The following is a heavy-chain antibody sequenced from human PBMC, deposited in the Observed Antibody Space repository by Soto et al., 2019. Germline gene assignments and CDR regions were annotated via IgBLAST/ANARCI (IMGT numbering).Heavy chain of an antibody. V-gene: IGHV3-23*01. CDR1: GFTFRSYA. CDR2: ISGSGGST. D-gene: IGHD3-22*01. CDR3: AKARLSYYYDSSGYFDY. Sequence: SLRLSFAASGFTFRSYAISWVRQAPGKGLEWVSAISGSGGSTYYEDSVKGRFTISRDNSKNTLYLQMKSLRAEDTAVYYCAKARLSYYYDSSGYFDYWGQGTMVTVSS. J-gene: IGHJ4*02.